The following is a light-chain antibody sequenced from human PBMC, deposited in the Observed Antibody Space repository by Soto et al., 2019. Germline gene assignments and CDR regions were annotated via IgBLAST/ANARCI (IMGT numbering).Light chain of an antibody. Sequence: EIVLTQSPGTLSLSPGERATLSCRASQSVSSSYLAWYQQKPGQAPRLLIYGASSRATGIPDRFSGSGSGTDFTLTIGRLEPEDFAVYYCQQYGSSPLTLGGGTRLEIK. CDR2: GAS. CDR1: QSVSSSY. CDR3: QQYGSSPLT. J-gene: IGKJ5*01. V-gene: IGKV3-20*01.